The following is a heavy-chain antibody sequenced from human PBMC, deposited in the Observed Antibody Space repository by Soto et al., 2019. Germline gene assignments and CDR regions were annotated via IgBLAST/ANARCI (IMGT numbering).Heavy chain of an antibody. D-gene: IGHD1-26*01. J-gene: IGHJ2*01. CDR3: ARKSGSYPNWYFDL. Sequence: QVQLVQSGAEVKKPGASVKVSCKASGYTFTSYVMHWVRQAPGQRLEWMGWINAGNGNTKYSQKFQGRVTITRDTSASTAYMELSSLTSEDTAVYYCARKSGSYPNWYFDLWGRGTLVTVSS. V-gene: IGHV1-3*01. CDR1: GYTFTSYV. CDR2: INAGNGNT.